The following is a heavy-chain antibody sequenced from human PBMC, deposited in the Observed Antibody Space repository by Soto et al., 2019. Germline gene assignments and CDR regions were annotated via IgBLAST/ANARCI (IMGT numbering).Heavy chain of an antibody. Sequence: SETLSLTCSVSGGSISSGYYWGWIRQPPGKGLEWIGSIYHSGSTYYNPSLKSRVAISVDTSKNQFSLKLSSVTAADTAVYYCARARDIVVVPAAAFDYWGQGTLVTVSS. CDR2: IYHSGST. CDR3: ARARDIVVVPAAAFDY. D-gene: IGHD2-2*01. CDR1: GGSISSGYY. J-gene: IGHJ4*02. V-gene: IGHV4-38-2*02.